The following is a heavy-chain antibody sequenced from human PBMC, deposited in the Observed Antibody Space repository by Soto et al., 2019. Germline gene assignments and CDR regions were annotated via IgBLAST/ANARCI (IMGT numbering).Heavy chain of an antibody. Sequence: SETLSLTCTVSGGSISSYYWSWIRQPPGKGLEWIGYIYYSGSTNYNPSLKSRVTISVDTSKNQFSLKLSSVTAADTAVYYCGRVQEYSSWSADYWGQGTLGTGSS. CDR2: IYYSGST. D-gene: IGHD6-6*01. V-gene: IGHV4-59*08. CDR3: GRVQEYSSWSADY. J-gene: IGHJ4*02. CDR1: GGSISSYY.